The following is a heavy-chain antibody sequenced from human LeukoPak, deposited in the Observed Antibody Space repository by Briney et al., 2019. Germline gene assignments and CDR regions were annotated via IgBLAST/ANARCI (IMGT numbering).Heavy chain of an antibody. CDR2: IYYSGST. V-gene: IGHV4-59*08. Sequence: PSETLSLTRTVSGGSISSYYWSWIRQPPGKGLEWIGYIYYSGSTNYNPSLKSRVTISVDTSKNQFSLKLSSVTAADTAVYYCARHEGDGYATPTYGMDVWGQGTTVTVSS. J-gene: IGHJ6*02. D-gene: IGHD5-24*01. CDR1: GGSISSYY. CDR3: ARHEGDGYATPTYGMDV.